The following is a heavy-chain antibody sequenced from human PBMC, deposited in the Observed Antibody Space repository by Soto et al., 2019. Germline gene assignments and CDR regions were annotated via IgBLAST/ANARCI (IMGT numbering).Heavy chain of an antibody. Sequence: GSSSDYGWSRIRQPPGKGLEWIGYIYYSGSTNYNPSLKSRVTISVDTSKNQFSLKLSSVTAADTAVYYCAREVEDTAMVTPAFDIWRQGTMVTVSS. V-gene: IGHV4-59*01. CDR1: GSSSDYG. CDR2: IYYSGST. D-gene: IGHD5-18*01. CDR3: AREVEDTAMVTPAFDI. J-gene: IGHJ3*02.